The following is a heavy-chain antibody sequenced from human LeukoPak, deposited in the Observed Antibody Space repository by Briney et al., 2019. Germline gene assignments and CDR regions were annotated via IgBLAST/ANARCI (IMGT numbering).Heavy chain of an antibody. V-gene: IGHV3-21*01. CDR3: ARDLSGSSSWYA. CDR1: GFTFSSYS. J-gene: IGHJ5*02. D-gene: IGHD6-13*01. CDR2: ISSSSSYI. Sequence: GGSLRLSRAASGFTFSSYSMNWVRQAPGKGLEWVSSISSSSSYIYYADSVKGRFTISRDNAKNSLYLQMNSLRAEDTAVYYCARDLSGSSSWYAWGQGTLVTVSS.